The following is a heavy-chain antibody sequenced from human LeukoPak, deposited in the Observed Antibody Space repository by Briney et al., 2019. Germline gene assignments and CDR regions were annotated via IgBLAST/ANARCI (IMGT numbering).Heavy chain of an antibody. V-gene: IGHV3-23*01. D-gene: IGHD3-9*01. CDR3: AKFRDYDILTGYSSYFDY. CDR1: GFTFSSYA. Sequence: GGSLRLSCAASGFTFSSYAISWVRQAPGKGLEWVSAISGSGGSTYYADSVKGRFTISRDNSKNTLYLQMNSLRAEDTAVYYCAKFRDYDILTGYSSYFDYWGQGTLVTVSS. J-gene: IGHJ4*02. CDR2: ISGSGGST.